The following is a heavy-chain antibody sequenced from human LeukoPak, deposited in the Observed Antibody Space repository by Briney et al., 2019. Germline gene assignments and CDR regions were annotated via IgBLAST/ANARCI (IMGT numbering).Heavy chain of an antibody. CDR2: TWYDGTTWYDGSTE. Sequence: GGSLRLSCAASGFTLYTYGMNWVRQTPGKGLEWVALTWYDGTTWYDGSTEYYVDSLKGRFAISRDNSKSTLYVQMNSLRAEDTAVYYCAREADSSGLGMTDYWGQGTLVTVSS. CDR3: AREADSSGLGMTDY. CDR1: GFTLYTYG. D-gene: IGHD3-22*01. J-gene: IGHJ4*02. V-gene: IGHV3-33*01.